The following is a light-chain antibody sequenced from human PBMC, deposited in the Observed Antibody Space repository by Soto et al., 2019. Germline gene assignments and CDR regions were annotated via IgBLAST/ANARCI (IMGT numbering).Light chain of an antibody. CDR3: QQRSNGPPDVP. Sequence: EIVLTQSPDTLSLSPGERATLSCRASQSVSSSLAWYQQKPGQAPRLLIFDASNMSTGIPARFSGSGSGTDFTLSISSLEPEDFAVYYCQQRSNGPPDVPFGPGNKVDIK. CDR2: DAS. V-gene: IGKV3-11*01. CDR1: QSVSSS. J-gene: IGKJ3*01.